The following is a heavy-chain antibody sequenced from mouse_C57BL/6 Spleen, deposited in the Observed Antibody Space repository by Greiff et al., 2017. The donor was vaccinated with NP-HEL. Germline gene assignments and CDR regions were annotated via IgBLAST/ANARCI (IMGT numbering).Heavy chain of an antibody. CDR1: GYTFTSYW. CDR2: IDPSDRET. V-gene: IGHV1-52*01. J-gene: IGHJ2*01. Sequence: VQLQQSGAELVRPGSSVKLSCKASGYTFTSYWMHWVKQRPIQGLEWIGNIDPSDRETHYNQKFKDKATLTVDKSSSTAYMQLSSLTSEDSAVYYCARRRGSFYFDYWGQGTTLTVSS. CDR3: ARRRGSFYFDY.